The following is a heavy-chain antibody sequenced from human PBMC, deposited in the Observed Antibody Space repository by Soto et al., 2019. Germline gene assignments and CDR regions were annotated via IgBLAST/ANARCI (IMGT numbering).Heavy chain of an antibody. D-gene: IGHD2-2*01. CDR1: GFNFRSYV. CDR3: AKDRDGCGTTKCYLYGMDV. J-gene: IGHJ6*02. Sequence: EVQLLESGGGLVQPGGSLRLSCAASGFNFRSYVMSWVRQAPGKGLEWVAGMSGSGGSTYYADSVKGRFTISRDNSKNTLYLEMNSLRAEDTAVYYCAKDRDGCGTTKCYLYGMDVWGQGTTVAVSS. CDR2: MSGSGGST. V-gene: IGHV3-23*01.